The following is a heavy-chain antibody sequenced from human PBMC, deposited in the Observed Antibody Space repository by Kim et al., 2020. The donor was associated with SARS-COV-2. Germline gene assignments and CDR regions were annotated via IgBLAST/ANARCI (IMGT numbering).Heavy chain of an antibody. J-gene: IGHJ4*02. Sequence: ADSGKGRFTISRDNSENPLFLQMSSLRAEDTALYYCAKGPTRSSPYYFDYWGQGTLVTVSS. D-gene: IGHD6-13*01. CDR3: AKGPTRSSPYYFDY. V-gene: IGHV3-23*01.